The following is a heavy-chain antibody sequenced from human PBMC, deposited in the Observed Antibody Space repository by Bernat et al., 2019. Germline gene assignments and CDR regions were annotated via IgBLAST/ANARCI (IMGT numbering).Heavy chain of an antibody. Sequence: QVQLVQSGAEVKKPGASVKVSCKASGYTFTSYYMHWVRQAPGQGLEWMGIINPSGGSTSYAQKFQGRVTMTRDTSTSTVYMELSSLRSEDTAVYYCARERGYYDFWSGYPWGAFDIWGQGTMVTVSS. J-gene: IGHJ3*02. CDR1: GYTFTSYY. CDR2: INPSGGST. V-gene: IGHV1-46*01. D-gene: IGHD3-3*01. CDR3: ARERGYYDFWSGYPWGAFDI.